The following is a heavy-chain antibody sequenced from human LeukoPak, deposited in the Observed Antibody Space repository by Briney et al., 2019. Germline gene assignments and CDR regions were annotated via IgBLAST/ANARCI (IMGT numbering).Heavy chain of an antibody. V-gene: IGHV1-2*02. D-gene: IGHD3-22*01. CDR2: INPNSDDP. J-gene: IGHJ4*02. CDR3: ARDGGHYYDASGYYSGFDY. CDR1: GYIFTDYY. Sequence: GASVKVSCKASGYIFTDYYMHWVRQAPGQGLEWMGWINPNSDDPKYAQKFQGRVTMTRDTSISTAYMELSSLRSDDTAIYYCARDGGHYYDASGYYSGFDYWGQGTLVTVSS.